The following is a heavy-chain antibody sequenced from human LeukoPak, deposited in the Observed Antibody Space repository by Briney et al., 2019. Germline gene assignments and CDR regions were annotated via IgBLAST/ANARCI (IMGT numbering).Heavy chain of an antibody. V-gene: IGHV1-2*02. CDR3: ERDVDCSSTSCYTRFDP. J-gene: IGHJ5*02. D-gene: IGHD2-2*02. Sequence: GASVKVSCKASGYTFTGYYMHWVRQAPGQGLEWMGWINPNSGGTNYAQKFQASVTMTRDTSISTAYMELSRLRSDDTAVYYCERDVDCSSTSCYTRFDPWGQGTLVTVSS. CDR2: INPNSGGT. CDR1: GYTFTGYY.